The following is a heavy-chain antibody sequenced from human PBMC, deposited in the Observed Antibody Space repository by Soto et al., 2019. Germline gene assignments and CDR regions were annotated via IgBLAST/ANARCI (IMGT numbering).Heavy chain of an antibody. CDR3: ARGEAKYYYYYYMDV. CDR2: MNPNSGNT. CDR1: GYTFTSYD. J-gene: IGHJ6*03. Sequence: GASVKVSCKASGYTFTSYDINWVRQATGQGLEWMGWMNPNSGNTGYAQKFQGRVTMARNTSISTAYMELSSLRSEDTAVYYCARGEAKYYYYYYMDVWGKGTTVTVSS. V-gene: IGHV1-8*01.